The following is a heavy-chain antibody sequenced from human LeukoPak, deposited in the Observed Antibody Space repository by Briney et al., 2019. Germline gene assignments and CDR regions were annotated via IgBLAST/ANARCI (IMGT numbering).Heavy chain of an antibody. CDR2: IYYSGST. Sequence: KTSETLSLTCTVSGGFISSSSYYWGWIRQPPGKGLEWIGSIYYSGSTYYNPSLKSRVTISVDTSKNQFSLKLSSVTAADTAVYYCFGDRGSYYAEYFQHWGQGTLVTVSS. D-gene: IGHD1-26*01. CDR1: GGFISSSSYY. V-gene: IGHV4-39*01. J-gene: IGHJ1*01. CDR3: FGDRGSYYAEYFQH.